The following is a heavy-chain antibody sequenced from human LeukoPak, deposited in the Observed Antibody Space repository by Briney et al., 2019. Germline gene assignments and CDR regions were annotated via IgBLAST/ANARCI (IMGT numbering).Heavy chain of an antibody. CDR2: INHSGST. J-gene: IGHJ4*02. Sequence: KPSETLSLTCAVYGGSFSGYYWSWIRQPPGKGLEWIGEINHSGSTNYNPSLKSRVTISVDTSKNQFSLKPSSVTAADTAVYYCARGGYCSGGSYRHFDFDYWGQGTLVTVSS. V-gene: IGHV4-34*01. CDR3: ARGGYCSGGSYRHFDFDY. D-gene: IGHD2-15*01. CDR1: GGSFSGYY.